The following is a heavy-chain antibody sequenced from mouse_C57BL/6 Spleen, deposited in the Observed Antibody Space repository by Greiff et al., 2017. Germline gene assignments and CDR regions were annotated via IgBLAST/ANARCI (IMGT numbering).Heavy chain of an antibody. CDR2: ISYDGSN. CDR3: AREESNPFAMDY. Sequence: EVKLMESGPGLVKPSQSLSLTCSVTGYSITSGYYWNWIRQFPGNKLEWMGYISYDGSNNYNPSLKNRISITRDTSKNQFFLKLNSVTTEDTATYYCAREESNPFAMDYWGQGTSVTVSS. J-gene: IGHJ4*01. D-gene: IGHD2-5*01. CDR1: GYSITSGYY. V-gene: IGHV3-6*01.